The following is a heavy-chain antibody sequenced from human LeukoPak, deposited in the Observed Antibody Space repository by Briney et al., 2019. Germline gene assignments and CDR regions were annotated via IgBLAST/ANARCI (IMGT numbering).Heavy chain of an antibody. CDR1: GGSFSGYY. V-gene: IGHV4-34*01. D-gene: IGHD4-17*01. Sequence: PSETLSLICAVYGGSFSGYYWSWIRQPPGKGLEWIGEINHSGSTNYNPSLKSRVTISVDTSKNQFSLKLSSVTAADTAVYYCARATVTRVDYWGQGTLVTVSS. CDR3: ARATVTRVDY. CDR2: INHSGST. J-gene: IGHJ4*02.